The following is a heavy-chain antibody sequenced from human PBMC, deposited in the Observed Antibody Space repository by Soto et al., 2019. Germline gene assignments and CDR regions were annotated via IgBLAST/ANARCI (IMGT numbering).Heavy chain of an antibody. V-gene: IGHV1-18*01. CDR1: GYTFTSYG. D-gene: IGHD3-22*01. Sequence: ASVKVSCKASGYTFTSYGISWVRQAPGQGLEWMGWISAYNGNTNYAQKLQGRVTMTTDTSTSTAYMELRSLRSDDTAVYYCARQDGISYYYDSSAHYGMDVWGQGTTVTVSS. CDR3: ARQDGISYYYDSSAHYGMDV. J-gene: IGHJ6*02. CDR2: ISAYNGNT.